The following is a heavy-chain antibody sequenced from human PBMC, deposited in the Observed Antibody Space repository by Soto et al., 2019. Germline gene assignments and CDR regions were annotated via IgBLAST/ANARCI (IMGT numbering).Heavy chain of an antibody. D-gene: IGHD5-18*01. CDR1: GYTFTSYG. J-gene: IGHJ5*02. CDR3: ARALDTAMAQAFYDP. CDR2: ISAYNGNT. V-gene: IGHV1-18*01. Sequence: GASVKVSCKAAGYTFTSYGISWVRQAPGQGLEWMGWISAYNGNTNYAQKLQGRVTMTTDTSTSTAYMELRSLRSDDTSVYYCARALDTAMAQAFYDPWGQGTLVTVSS.